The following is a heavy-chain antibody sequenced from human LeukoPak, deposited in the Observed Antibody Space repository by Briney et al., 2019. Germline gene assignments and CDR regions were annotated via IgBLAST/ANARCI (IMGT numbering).Heavy chain of an antibody. J-gene: IGHJ5*02. CDR2: IYHSGST. CDR3: ARGRYCSSTSCGWFDP. V-gene: IGHV4-30-2*01. CDR1: GGSISSGGYS. D-gene: IGHD2-2*01. Sequence: SETLSLTCAVSGGSISSGGYSWSWIRQPPGKGLEWIGYIYHSGSTHYNPSLKSRVTISVDRSKNQFSLKLSSVTAADTAVYYCARGRYCSSTSCGWFDPWGQGTLVTVSS.